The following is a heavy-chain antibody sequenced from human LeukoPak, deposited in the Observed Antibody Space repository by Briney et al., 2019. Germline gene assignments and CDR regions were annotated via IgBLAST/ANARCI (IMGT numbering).Heavy chain of an antibody. V-gene: IGHV3-23*01. J-gene: IGHJ4*02. CDR1: GFTFSNYA. CDR2: ISGGGGST. Sequence: PGGSLRLSCAASGFTFSNYAMSWVRQAPGKGLEWVSGISGGGGSTYYADSVKGRFTISRDNSKNTLYLQMNSLRAEDTAVYYCAKAPCSGGGCHSGFDYWGQGTLVTVSS. CDR3: AKAPCSGGGCHSGFDY. D-gene: IGHD2-15*01.